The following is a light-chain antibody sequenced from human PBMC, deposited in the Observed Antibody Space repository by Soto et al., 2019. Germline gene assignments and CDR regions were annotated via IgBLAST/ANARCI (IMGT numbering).Light chain of an antibody. CDR2: EVT. J-gene: IGLJ1*01. CDR3: SSHTSVNTRV. V-gene: IGLV2-14*01. Sequence: SVLTHPASLSRSPGKSIAISRTGTHNDVGTYDYVSWYQQYPDKAPKLIIYEVTQRPSGVSNRFSGSKSGNTASLTISGLQAEDEADYYCSSHTSVNTRVFGTGTKVTIL. CDR1: HNDVGTYDY.